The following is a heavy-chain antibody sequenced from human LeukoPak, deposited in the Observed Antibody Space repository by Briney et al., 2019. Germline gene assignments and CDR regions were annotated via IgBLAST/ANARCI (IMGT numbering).Heavy chain of an antibody. CDR1: GGSFSGYY. Sequence: PSETLSLTCAVYGGSFSGYYWSWIRQPPGKGLEWIGEINHSGSTNYNPSLKSRVTISVDTSKNQFSLKLSSVTAADTAVYYCARGSSRGIAVAGTFLNYWGQGTLVTVSS. D-gene: IGHD6-19*01. V-gene: IGHV4-34*01. J-gene: IGHJ4*02. CDR2: INHSGST. CDR3: ARGSSRGIAVAGTFLNY.